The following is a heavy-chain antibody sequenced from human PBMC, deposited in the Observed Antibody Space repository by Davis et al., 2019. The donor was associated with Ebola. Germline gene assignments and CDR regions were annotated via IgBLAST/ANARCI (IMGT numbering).Heavy chain of an antibody. CDR3: ARVPAAGSGSKKNWFDP. CDR1: GYTFTNYG. J-gene: IGHJ5*02. Sequence: ASVKVSCKASGYTFTNYGINWVRQAPGQGLEWMGWISAYNGNTNYAQKLQGRVTMTTDTSTSTAYMELRSLRSDDTAVYYCARVPAAGSGSKKNWFDPWGQGTLVTVSS. V-gene: IGHV1-18*01. CDR2: ISAYNGNT. D-gene: IGHD1-26*01.